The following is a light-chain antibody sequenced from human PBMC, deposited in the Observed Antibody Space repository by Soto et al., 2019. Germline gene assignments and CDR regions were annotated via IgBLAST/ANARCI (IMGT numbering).Light chain of an antibody. V-gene: IGKV1-39*01. CDR3: QQSYSTPIT. CDR2: AAS. J-gene: IGKJ5*01. CDR1: QSISSY. Sequence: DLQMTQSPSSLSASVGDRVTITCRASQSISSYLNWYQQKPGKAPKLLMYAASSLQSGVPSRFSGSRSGTDFTLTISSLQPEDFATYYCQQSYSTPITFGQGTRLEIK.